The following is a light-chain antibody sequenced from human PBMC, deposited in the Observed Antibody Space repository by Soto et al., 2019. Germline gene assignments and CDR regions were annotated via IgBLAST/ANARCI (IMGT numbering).Light chain of an antibody. CDR3: QQYKNWYT. J-gene: IGKJ2*01. CDR2: GAS. CDR1: QSVSNN. Sequence: EIVMTQSPATLSVSPGERATLSCRASQSVSNNLAWYQQKPGQAPRLLMYGASTRATGIPARFSGSGSGTEFTLTISSLQSEDFAVYYCQQYKNWYTFGQGTKLEIK. V-gene: IGKV3-15*01.